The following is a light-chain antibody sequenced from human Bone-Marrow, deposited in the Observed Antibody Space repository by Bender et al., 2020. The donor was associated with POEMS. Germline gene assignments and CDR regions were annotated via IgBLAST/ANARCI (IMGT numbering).Light chain of an antibody. V-gene: IGLV2-23*02. Sequence: QSAPTQPASVSGSPGQSITISCTGTSRDFGTDNQVSWYQQHPGTAPKLMIFEINKRPSGVSNRFSGSNFGNTASLTVSGLQAEDEAVYYCCSYEGTTTWVFGGGTKLTVL. CDR1: SRDFGTDNQ. CDR3: CSYEGTTTWV. J-gene: IGLJ3*02. CDR2: EIN.